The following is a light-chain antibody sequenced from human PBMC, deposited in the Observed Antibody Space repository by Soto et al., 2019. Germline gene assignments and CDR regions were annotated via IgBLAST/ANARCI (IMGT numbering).Light chain of an antibody. CDR2: WAS. CDR1: QSVLYSSNNKNY. J-gene: IGKJ5*01. V-gene: IGKV4-1*01. CDR3: QQYHSDPIT. Sequence: DIVMTQSPDSLAVSLGERATINCKSSQSVLYSSNNKNYLAWYQQKPGQPPKLLIYWASTRESGVPDRFSGSGSGTDFTLTINNLQAEDVAVYYCQQYHSDPITFGQGTRLEIK.